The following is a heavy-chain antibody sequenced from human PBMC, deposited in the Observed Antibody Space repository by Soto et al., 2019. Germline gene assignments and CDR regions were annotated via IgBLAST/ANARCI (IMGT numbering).Heavy chain of an antibody. J-gene: IGHJ3*01. D-gene: IGHD5-12*01. Sequence: GASVKVSCKAVGYTFIGQYMYWVRQAPGQGLESMGWMDPNSGYTNYAQKFQGRVTLTRDTSISTAYMELSGLRSDDTAVYYCARGRYSTSDAFALWGQGTLVTVSS. CDR3: ARGRYSTSDAFAL. V-gene: IGHV1-2*02. CDR1: GYTFIGQY. CDR2: MDPNSGYT.